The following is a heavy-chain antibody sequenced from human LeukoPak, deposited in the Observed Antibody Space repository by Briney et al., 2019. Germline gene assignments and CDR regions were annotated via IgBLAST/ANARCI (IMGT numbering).Heavy chain of an antibody. J-gene: IGHJ3*02. Sequence: PGGSLRLSCAASGFTVSSNYMNWVRQAPGKGLEWVSVIYSGGSTYYADSVKGRFTISRDNSKNTLYLQMNSLRAEDTAVYYCARGSGSYWVVYAFDIWGQGTMVTVSS. D-gene: IGHD1-26*01. CDR3: ARGSGSYWVVYAFDI. CDR1: GFTVSSNY. CDR2: IYSGGST. V-gene: IGHV3-53*01.